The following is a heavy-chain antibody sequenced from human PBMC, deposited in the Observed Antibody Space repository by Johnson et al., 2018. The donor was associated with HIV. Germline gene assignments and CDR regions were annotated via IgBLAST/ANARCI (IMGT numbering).Heavy chain of an antibody. CDR2: INWNGGST. V-gene: IGHV3-20*04. D-gene: IGHD5-12*01. CDR1: GFTFDDYA. Sequence: VQLVESGGGLVQPGGSLRLSCAASGFTFDDYAMHWVRQAPGKGLEWVSGINWNGGSTGYADSVKGRFTIYRDNAKNSLYLQMNSLRAEDTALYYCPRLRGYSGYDSFDIWGQGTMVTVSS. CDR3: PRLRGYSGYDSFDI. J-gene: IGHJ3*02.